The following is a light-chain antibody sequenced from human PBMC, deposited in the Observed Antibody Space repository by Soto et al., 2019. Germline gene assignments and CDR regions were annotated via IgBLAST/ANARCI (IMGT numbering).Light chain of an antibody. CDR3: SSYTTSNTRQSV. CDR2: DVS. Sequence: QSALTQPASVSGSPGQSITISCTGTSSDVGGYNYVSWYQHHPGKAPKLTIYDVSNRPSGVSIRFSGSKSDNTASLTISGLQPEDEADYHCSSYTTSNTRQSVFGTGTRVTDL. V-gene: IGLV2-14*03. J-gene: IGLJ1*01. CDR1: SSDVGGYNY.